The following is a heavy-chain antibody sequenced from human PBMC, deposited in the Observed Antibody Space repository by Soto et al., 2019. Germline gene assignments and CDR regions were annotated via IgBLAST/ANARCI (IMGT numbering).Heavy chain of an antibody. CDR3: ARHVGAARPSRFDP. V-gene: IGHV5-51*01. CDR1: GYSFTSYL. CDR2: IYPGDSDT. Sequence: GEALNISCKGSGYSFTSYLIGWVRQMPGKGLEWMGIIYPGDSDTRYSPSFQGQVTISADKSISTAYLQWSSLKASDTAMYYCARHVGAARPSRFDPWGQGTLVTVSS. D-gene: IGHD6-6*01. J-gene: IGHJ5*02.